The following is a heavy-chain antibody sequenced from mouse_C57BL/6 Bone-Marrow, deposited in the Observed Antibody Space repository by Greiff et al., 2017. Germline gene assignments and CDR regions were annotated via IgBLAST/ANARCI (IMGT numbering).Heavy chain of an antibody. Sequence: EVMLVESGGGLVKPGGSLKLSCAASGFTFSSYTMSWVRQTPEKRLQWVAAISGGGGNTYYPDSVKGRFTISRDNDKNNLYLQMSSLRSEDTAVYYCSRQVSTVLATKYFDVWGTGTTVTVSS. CDR3: SRQVSTVLATKYFDV. CDR2: ISGGGGNT. D-gene: IGHD1-1*01. CDR1: GFTFSSYT. J-gene: IGHJ1*03. V-gene: IGHV5-9*01.